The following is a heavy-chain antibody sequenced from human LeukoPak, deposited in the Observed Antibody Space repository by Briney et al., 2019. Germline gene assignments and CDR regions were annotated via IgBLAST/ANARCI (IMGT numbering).Heavy chain of an antibody. CDR2: ISSSSSTI. CDR1: GFTFSSYS. D-gene: IGHD3-10*01. J-gene: IGHJ4*02. V-gene: IGHV3-48*04. Sequence: GGSLRLSCAASGFTFSSYSMNWVRQAPGKGLEWVSYISSSSSTIYYADSEKGRFTISRDHAKNSLYLQMNSLRAEDTAVYYCARDYYGSGTNPPDYWGQGTLVTVSS. CDR3: ARDYYGSGTNPPDY.